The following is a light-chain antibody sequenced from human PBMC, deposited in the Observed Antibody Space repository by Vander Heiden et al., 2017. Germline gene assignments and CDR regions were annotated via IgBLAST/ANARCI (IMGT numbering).Light chain of an antibody. CDR1: QSISSW. Sequence: DIQMTQSASTLSASVGDRVTITCRASQSISSWLAWYQQKPGKAPKLLIYDGSSVESGVPSTLSGRGPRTEFTLTVSSLQRDDFATYYCRQDYSYSQTFGQGTNLEIK. CDR2: DGS. J-gene: IGKJ1*01. CDR3: RQDYSYSQT. V-gene: IGKV1-5*01.